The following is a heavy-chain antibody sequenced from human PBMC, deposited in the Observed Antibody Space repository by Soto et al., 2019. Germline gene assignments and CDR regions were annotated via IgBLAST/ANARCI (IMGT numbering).Heavy chain of an antibody. Sequence: GSLRLSCSASGFISRSYWMHWVRQVPGKGLVWVSRINGDGRSTSYADSVKGRFTISRDNAKNTLYLQMNSLRADDTAVYYCARAQYLADDAFDIWGQGAMVTVSS. CDR2: INGDGRST. J-gene: IGHJ3*02. CDR3: ARAQYLADDAFDI. V-gene: IGHV3-74*01. CDR1: GFISRSYW. D-gene: IGHD2-2*01.